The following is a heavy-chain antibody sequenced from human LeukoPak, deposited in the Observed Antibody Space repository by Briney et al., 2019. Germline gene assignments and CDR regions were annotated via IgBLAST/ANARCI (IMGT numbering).Heavy chain of an antibody. J-gene: IGHJ3*02. V-gene: IGHV4-61*02. Sequence: PSETLSLTCTVSGGSISSGSYYWSWIRQPAGKGLEWIGRIYTSGSTNYNPSLKSRVTISVDTSKNQFSLKLSSVTAADTAVYYCAKGHSSSWYGGDAFDIWGQGTMVTVSS. CDR3: AKGHSSSWYGGDAFDI. CDR1: GGSISSGSYY. CDR2: IYTSGST. D-gene: IGHD6-13*01.